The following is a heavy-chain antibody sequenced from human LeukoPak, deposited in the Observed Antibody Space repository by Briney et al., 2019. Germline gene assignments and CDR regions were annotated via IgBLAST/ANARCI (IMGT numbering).Heavy chain of an antibody. Sequence: GGSLRLSCAASGFSFSIYAMHWVRQAPYKGLEWVAVITYDGSTKYYADSVKGRFTISRDNSKNTLYVQMNNLRTEDTAVYYCARAPIFQSPGGWYFDLWGRDTLVTVSS. CDR1: GFSFSIYA. CDR3: ARAPIFQSPGGWYFDL. V-gene: IGHV3-30*04. D-gene: IGHD3-9*01. J-gene: IGHJ2*01. CDR2: ITYDGSTK.